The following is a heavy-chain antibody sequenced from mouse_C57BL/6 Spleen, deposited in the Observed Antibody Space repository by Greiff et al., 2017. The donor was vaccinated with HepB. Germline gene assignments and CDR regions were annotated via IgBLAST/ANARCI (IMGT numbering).Heavy chain of an antibody. CDR2: ILPGSGST. CDR1: GYTFTGYW. J-gene: IGHJ4*01. V-gene: IGHV1-9*01. CDR3: ANYGKFSYAMDY. Sequence: VKLVESGAELMKPGASVKLSCQATGYTFTGYWIEWVKQRPGHGLELIGEILPGSGSTNYNEKFKGKATFTADTSSNTAYMQLSSLTTEDSALYYCANYGKFSYAMDYWGQGTSLTVSS. D-gene: IGHD2-1*01.